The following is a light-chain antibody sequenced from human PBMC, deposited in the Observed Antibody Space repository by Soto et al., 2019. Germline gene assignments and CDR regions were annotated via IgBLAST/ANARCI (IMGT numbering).Light chain of an antibody. V-gene: IGLV2-14*01. CDR3: NSYTSSSTRV. J-gene: IGLJ2*01. CDR2: EVT. CDR1: SSDIGGYNY. Sequence: QSALTQPASVSGSPGQSITISCTGTSSDIGGYNYVSWYQHHPGKAPKLLIYEVTNRPSGVSNRFSGSKSGNTASLTISGVQGEDGAVYYCNSYTSSSTRVFGGGTKLTVL.